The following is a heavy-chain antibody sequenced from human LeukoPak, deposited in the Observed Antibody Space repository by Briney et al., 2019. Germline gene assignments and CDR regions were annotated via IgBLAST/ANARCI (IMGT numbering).Heavy chain of an antibody. CDR3: ANGAYDYVWGCYREWYFDY. V-gene: IGHV4-34*01. Sequence: SETLSLTCAVSVGSFSVYNTRSICQPPGKGLEWIGEINHSGSTNYNPSLKSRVTISVDTSKNQFSLKLSSVTAADTAVYYCANGAYDYVWGCYREWYFDYWGQGTLVTVSS. CDR2: INHSGST. J-gene: IGHJ4*02. D-gene: IGHD3-16*02. CDR1: VGSFSVYN.